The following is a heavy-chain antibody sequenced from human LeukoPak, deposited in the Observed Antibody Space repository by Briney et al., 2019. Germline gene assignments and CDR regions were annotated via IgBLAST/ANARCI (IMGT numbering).Heavy chain of an antibody. CDR2: ISYDGSNK. J-gene: IGHJ3*02. CDR3: ARDRFRRGDDAFDI. Sequence: GGSLRLSCAASGFTFSYYAMHWVRHALGKGLDWVAVISYDGSNKYYADSVKGRFTISRDNSKNTLYLQMNSLRAEDTAVYYCARDRFRRGDDAFDIWGQGTMVTVSS. V-gene: IGHV3-30*04. CDR1: GFTFSYYA. D-gene: IGHD2-21*01.